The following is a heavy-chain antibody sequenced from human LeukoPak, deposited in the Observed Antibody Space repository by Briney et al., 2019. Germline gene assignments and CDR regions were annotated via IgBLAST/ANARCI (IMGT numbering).Heavy chain of an antibody. CDR3: ARAIDYYYYMDV. V-gene: IGHV1-69*06. J-gene: IGHJ6*03. CDR2: IIPIFGTA. Sequence: ASVKVSCKASGGTFSSYAISWVRQAPGQGLEWMGGIIPIFGTANYAQKFQGRVTITADKSTSTACMELSSLRSEDTAVYYCARAIDYYYYMDVWGKGTTVTVSS. CDR1: GGTFSSYA.